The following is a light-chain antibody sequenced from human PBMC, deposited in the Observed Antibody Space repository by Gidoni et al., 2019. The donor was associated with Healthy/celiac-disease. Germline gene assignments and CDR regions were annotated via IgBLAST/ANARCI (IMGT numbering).Light chain of an antibody. CDR1: QRVSSN. Sequence: EIVMTQSPATLSVSPGERATLSCRASQRVSSNLAWYQQKPGQAPRLLLYGASTRATGIPARFSGSGSWTEFTLTLSSLQSEDFAVYYCQQYNNWPPWTFGQGTKVEIK. V-gene: IGKV3-15*01. CDR2: GAS. CDR3: QQYNNWPPWT. J-gene: IGKJ1*01.